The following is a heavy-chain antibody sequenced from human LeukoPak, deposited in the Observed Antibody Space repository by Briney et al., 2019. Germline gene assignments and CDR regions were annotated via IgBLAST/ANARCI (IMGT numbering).Heavy chain of an antibody. CDR2: IRSKAYGGTA. J-gene: IGHJ4*02. D-gene: IGHD1-26*01. V-gene: IGHV3-49*04. Sequence: SLRLSCTGSVFIFGDYAMNWVRQAPGKGLEGVGVIRSKAYGGTAEYAASVKGRFTISRDDSKSIAYLQMSSLKTEDTAVYYCTSDEGEDTSYWGQGTLVTVSS. CDR1: VFIFGDYA. CDR3: TSDEGEDTSY.